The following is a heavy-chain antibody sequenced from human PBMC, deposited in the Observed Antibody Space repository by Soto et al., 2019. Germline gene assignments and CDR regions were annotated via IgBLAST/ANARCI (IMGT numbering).Heavy chain of an antibody. CDR2: ISSSSSYI. D-gene: IGHD1-26*01. CDR3: ARPGKTAAQAPFDP. V-gene: IGHV3-21*01. Sequence: GGSLRLSCAASGFTLSSYSMNWVRQAPGKGLEWVSSISSSSSYIYYADSVKGRFTISRDNAKNSLYLQMNSLRAEDTAVYYCARPGKTAAQAPFDPWGQGTLVTVSS. CDR1: GFTLSSYS. J-gene: IGHJ5*02.